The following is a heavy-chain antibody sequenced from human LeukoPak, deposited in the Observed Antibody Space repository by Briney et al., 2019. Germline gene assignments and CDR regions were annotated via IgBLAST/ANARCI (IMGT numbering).Heavy chain of an antibody. J-gene: IGHJ6*02. Sequence: ASVKLSYKASGYTFTGYYMHWVRQAPGQGLEWMGWINPNSGGTNYAQKFQGRVTTTRDTSISTAYMELSRLRSDDTAVYYCARDWCSTSCYDDYYYGMDVWGQGTTVTVAS. CDR3: ARDWCSTSCYDDYYYGMDV. V-gene: IGHV1-2*02. D-gene: IGHD2-2*01. CDR1: GYTFTGYY. CDR2: INPNSGGT.